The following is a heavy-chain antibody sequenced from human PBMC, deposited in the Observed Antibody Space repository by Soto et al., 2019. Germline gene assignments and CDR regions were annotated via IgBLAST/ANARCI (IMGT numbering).Heavy chain of an antibody. Sequence: GGSLRLSCAASGFTFSSYSMNWVRQAPGKGLEWVSSISSSSSYIYYADSVKGRFTISRDNAKNSLYLQMNSLRAEDTAVYYCARWELTTNYYYYMDVWGKGTTVTVSS. CDR3: ARWELTTNYYYYMDV. J-gene: IGHJ6*03. CDR2: ISSSSSYI. CDR1: GFTFSSYS. V-gene: IGHV3-21*01. D-gene: IGHD3-10*01.